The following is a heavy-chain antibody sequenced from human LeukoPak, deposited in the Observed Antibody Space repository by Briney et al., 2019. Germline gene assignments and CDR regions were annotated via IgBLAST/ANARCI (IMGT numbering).Heavy chain of an antibody. V-gene: IGHV5-51*01. Sequence: GESLKISCKGSGYSFTSYWIGWVRQLPGKGLEWMGIIYPGDSDTRYSPSFQGQVTISADKSISTAYLQWSSLKATDTATYYCARLIAAAGPPDYWGQGTLVTVSS. CDR3: ARLIAAAGPPDY. J-gene: IGHJ4*02. D-gene: IGHD6-13*01. CDR1: GYSFTSYW. CDR2: IYPGDSDT.